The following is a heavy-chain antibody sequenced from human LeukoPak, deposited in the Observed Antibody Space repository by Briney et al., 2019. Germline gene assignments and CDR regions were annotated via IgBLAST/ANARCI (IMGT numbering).Heavy chain of an antibody. CDR3: VKGDNDILTGYYNSFDY. V-gene: IGHV3-23*01. D-gene: IGHD3-9*01. Sequence: GGSLRLSCAASGFTFRNFAMSWVRQAPGKGLEWVSTISGSGISTYYADSVKGRFTISRDNPRDTLYLQMSSLRAEDTALYYCVKGDNDILTGYYNSFDYWGQGTLVTVPS. J-gene: IGHJ4*02. CDR2: ISGSGIST. CDR1: GFTFRNFA.